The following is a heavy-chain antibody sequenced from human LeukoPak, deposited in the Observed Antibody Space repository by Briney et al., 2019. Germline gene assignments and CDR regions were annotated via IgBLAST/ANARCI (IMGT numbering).Heavy chain of an antibody. CDR1: GFTFSKYG. CDR2: IWFDGSNR. J-gene: IGHJ5*02. D-gene: IGHD2-15*01. V-gene: IGHV3-33*01. Sequence: GGSLRLSCTASGFTFSKYGMHWVRQAPGKGLEWVAVIWFDGSNRNHADSVKDRFTISRDNSKNTLYLKMNSLRVEDTAVYFCVRDYCSGGSCYENNWFDPWGQGTLVTVSS. CDR3: VRDYCSGGSCYENNWFDP.